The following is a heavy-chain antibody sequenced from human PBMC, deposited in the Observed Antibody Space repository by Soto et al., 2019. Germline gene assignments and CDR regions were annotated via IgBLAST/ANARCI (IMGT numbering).Heavy chain of an antibody. Sequence: SEALSLTCTVSGGSISRSSYFWGWIRQPPGKGLEWIGSIYYSGSTYYNPSLKSRVTISVDTSKNQFSLKLSSVTAADTAVYYCASFLSYGIFSGYYYYRGQRSLVTVSA. D-gene: IGHD3-22*01. J-gene: IGHJ4*02. CDR2: IYYSGST. V-gene: IGHV4-39*01. CDR1: GGSISRSSYF. CDR3: ASFLSYGIFSGYYYY.